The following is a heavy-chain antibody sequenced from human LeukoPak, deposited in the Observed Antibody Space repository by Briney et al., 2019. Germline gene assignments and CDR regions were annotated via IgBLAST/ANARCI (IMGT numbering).Heavy chain of an antibody. V-gene: IGHV3-23*01. D-gene: IGHD3/OR15-3a*01. CDR3: AKRGVVIRVILVGFHKEAYYFES. Sequence: GGSLRLSCAVSGIILSNYGMSWVRQAPGKGLEWVAGISDSGGSTNYADSVKGRFTISRDNPKNTLYLQMNSLRAEDTAVYFCAKRGVVIRVILVGFHKEAYYFESWGQGALVTVSS. J-gene: IGHJ4*02. CDR1: GIILSNYG. CDR2: ISDSGGST.